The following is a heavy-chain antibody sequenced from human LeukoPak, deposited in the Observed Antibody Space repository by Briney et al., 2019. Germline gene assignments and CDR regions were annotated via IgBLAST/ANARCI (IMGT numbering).Heavy chain of an antibody. CDR2: INPSDGST. Sequence: ASVKVSCKASGYIFTNYYMHWVRQAPGQGLEWMGIINPSDGSTSYAQKFQGRVTMTRDTSTSTVYMELSSLRSEDTAVYYCARDDPLDKISSGWGPWGQGTLVTVSS. CDR3: ARDDPLDKISSGWGP. CDR1: GYIFTNYY. V-gene: IGHV1-46*01. J-gene: IGHJ5*02. D-gene: IGHD6-19*01.